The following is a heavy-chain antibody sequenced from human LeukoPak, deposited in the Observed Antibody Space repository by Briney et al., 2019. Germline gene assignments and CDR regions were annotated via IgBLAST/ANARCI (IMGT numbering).Heavy chain of an antibody. CDR2: ISWDDGST. CDR3: AKGLLSSSWATPHYDAFDI. D-gene: IGHD6-13*01. J-gene: IGHJ3*02. V-gene: IGHV3-43*01. CDR1: GFTFDDYT. Sequence: GGSLRLSCADSGFTFDDYTMHWVRQAPGKGLEWVSLISWDDGSTYYADSVKGRFTISRDNSKNTLYLQMNSLRAEDTAVYYCAKGLLSSSWATPHYDAFDIWGQGTMVTVSS.